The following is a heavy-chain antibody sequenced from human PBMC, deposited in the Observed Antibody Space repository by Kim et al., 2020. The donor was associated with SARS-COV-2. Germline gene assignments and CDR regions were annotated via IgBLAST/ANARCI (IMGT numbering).Heavy chain of an antibody. V-gene: IGHV1-3*01. CDR2: INAGNGNT. J-gene: IGHJ4*02. Sequence: ASVKVSCKASGYTFTSYAMHWVRQAPGQRLEWMGWINAGNGNTKYSQKFQGRVTITRDTSASTAYMELSTLRSEDTAVYYCARDYCSGGSCYSRLFDYWGQGTLVTVSS. CDR1: GYTFTSYA. CDR3: ARDYCSGGSCYSRLFDY. D-gene: IGHD2-15*01.